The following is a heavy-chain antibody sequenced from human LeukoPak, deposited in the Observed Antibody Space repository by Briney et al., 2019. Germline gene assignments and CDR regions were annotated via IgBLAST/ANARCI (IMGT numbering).Heavy chain of an antibody. V-gene: IGHV4-59*13. Sequence: SETLSLTCTVSGGSISSYYWSWIRQPPGEGLEWVEYIYYSGSTNYNPSLESRVTISVDTSQNQFSLMLSSVTAADTAVYYCARDLLSTAGYFDYWGQGTLVTVSS. D-gene: IGHD6-19*01. CDR1: GGSISSYY. CDR2: IYYSGST. CDR3: ARDLLSTAGYFDY. J-gene: IGHJ4*02.